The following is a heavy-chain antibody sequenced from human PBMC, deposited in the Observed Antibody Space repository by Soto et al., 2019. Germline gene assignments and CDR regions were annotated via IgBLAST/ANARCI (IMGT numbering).Heavy chain of an antibody. CDR2: IDPSDSYT. V-gene: IGHV5-10-1*01. D-gene: IGHD3-3*01. J-gene: IGHJ4*02. CDR3: ARSYYDFWSGYSSYFDY. Sequence: GESLKISCKGSGYSFTSYWISWVRQMPGKGLEWMGRIDPSDSYTNYSPSFQGHVTISADKSISTAYLQWSSLKASDTAMYYCARSYYDFWSGYSSYFDYWGQGTLVTVSS. CDR1: GYSFTSYW.